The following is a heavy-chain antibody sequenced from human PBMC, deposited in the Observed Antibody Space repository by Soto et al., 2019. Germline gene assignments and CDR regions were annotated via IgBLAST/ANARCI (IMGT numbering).Heavy chain of an antibody. CDR1: GYTFTGYY. CDR2: INPTSGGT. CDR3: ARGRTIFGVVINWFDP. D-gene: IGHD3-3*01. J-gene: IGHJ5*02. Sequence: ASVKVSCKASGYTFTGYYMHWVRQAPGQGLEWMGWINPTSGGTNYAQKFQGWVTMTRDTSISTAYMELSRLRSDDTAVYYCARGRTIFGVVINWFDPWGQGTLVTVSS. V-gene: IGHV1-2*04.